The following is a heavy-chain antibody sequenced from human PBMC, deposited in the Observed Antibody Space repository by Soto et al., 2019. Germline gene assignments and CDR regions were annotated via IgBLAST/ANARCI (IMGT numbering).Heavy chain of an antibody. V-gene: IGHV1-69*01. CDR1: GGTFSSYT. Sequence: VQLVQSGAEVKKPGSSVKVSCKAPGGTFSSYTISWVRQAPGQGLEWMGGIIPIFGTANYAQKFQGRVTITADESTSTGYMELSSLRSEDTAVYYCARSQGGSSSLDIYYYYYYGMDVWGLGTTVTVSS. CDR3: ARSQGGSSSLDIYYYYYYGMDV. CDR2: IIPIFGTA. D-gene: IGHD2-15*01. J-gene: IGHJ6*02.